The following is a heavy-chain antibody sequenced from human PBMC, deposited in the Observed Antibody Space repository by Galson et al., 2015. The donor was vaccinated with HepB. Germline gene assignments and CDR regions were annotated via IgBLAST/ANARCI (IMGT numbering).Heavy chain of an antibody. CDR2: TYYRSKWDN. CDR1: GDSVSSNRVT. CDR3: ARAKDGTFDS. V-gene: IGHV6-1*01. D-gene: IGHD5-24*01. J-gene: IGHJ4*02. Sequence: CAISGDSVSSNRVTWNWLRQSPSRGLEWLGRTYYRSKWDNDYAVSVKSRITINPDTSKNQFSLHLNSVTSEDTAVYYCARAKDGTFDSWGQGTLVAVPS.